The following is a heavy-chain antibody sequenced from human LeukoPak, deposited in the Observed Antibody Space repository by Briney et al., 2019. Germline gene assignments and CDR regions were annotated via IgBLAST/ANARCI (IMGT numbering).Heavy chain of an antibody. CDR1: GGSISSYY. D-gene: IGHD3-10*01. CDR3: ARGRVRGVITSLGY. CDR2: IYYSGST. J-gene: IGHJ4*02. V-gene: IGHV4-59*08. Sequence: SETLSLTCTVSGGSISSYYWSWIRQPPGKGLEWIGYIYYSGSTNYNPSLKSRVTISVDTSKNQFSLKLSSVTAADTAVYYCARGRVRGVITSLGYWGQGTLVTVSS.